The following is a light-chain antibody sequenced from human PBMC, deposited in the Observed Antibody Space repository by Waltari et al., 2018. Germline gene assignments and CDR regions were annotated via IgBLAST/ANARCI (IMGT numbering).Light chain of an antibody. J-gene: IGLJ3*02. CDR2: VNSDGSH. CDR3: QTGGHGTWV. Sequence: QLVLTQSPSASASLGASVKLTCTLSSGHSSNVIAWLQQQPEKGPRHLMKVNSDGSHSKGEKIPVRCSGSSSGTEHYLTISSLQSEDEADYYCQTGGHGTWVFGGGTKLTVL. V-gene: IGLV4-69*01. CDR1: SGHSSNV.